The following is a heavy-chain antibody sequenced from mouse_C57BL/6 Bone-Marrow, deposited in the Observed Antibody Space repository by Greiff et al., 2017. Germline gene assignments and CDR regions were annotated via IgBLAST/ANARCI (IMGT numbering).Heavy chain of an antibody. J-gene: IGHJ1*03. CDR1: GYTFTSYG. D-gene: IGHD1-1*01. Sequence: QVQLKQSGAELARPGASVKLSCKASGYTFTSYGISWVKQRTGQGLEWIGEIYPRSGNTYYNEKFKGKATLTADKSSSTAYMELRSLTSEDSAVYFCARRDYGSSGYFDVWGTGTTVTVSS. V-gene: IGHV1-81*01. CDR3: ARRDYGSSGYFDV. CDR2: IYPRSGNT.